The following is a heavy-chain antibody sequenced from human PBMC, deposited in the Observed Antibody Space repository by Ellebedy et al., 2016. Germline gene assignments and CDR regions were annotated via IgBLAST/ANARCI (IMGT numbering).Heavy chain of an antibody. J-gene: IGHJ3*01. V-gene: IGHV4-59*02. D-gene: IGHD1-1*01. Sequence: SETLSLTCNVSGGSVSSDYWNWIRRPPGKGLEWIGYVFHTGTTNYNPSLKSRVTMSVDTSKDQFSLGLTSVTAADTAVYYCAKWNGDWNAYDVWGQGTMVTVSS. CDR1: GGSVSSDY. CDR2: VFHTGTT. CDR3: AKWNGDWNAYDV.